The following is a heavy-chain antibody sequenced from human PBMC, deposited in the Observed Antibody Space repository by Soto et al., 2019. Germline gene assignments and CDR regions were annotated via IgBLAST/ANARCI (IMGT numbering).Heavy chain of an antibody. CDR3: TTGYGSDWYG. D-gene: IGHD6-19*01. J-gene: IGHJ4*02. CDR2: VKRKIDGGTI. V-gene: IGHV3-15*01. Sequence: EVQLVTSGGGLAKPRESLRLSCAASGFTFTDAWISWVRQVPGKGLEWLGHVKRKIDGGTIDYAAPVKGRFTISRDDSKNTAYLQMNSLESEDTAVYYCTTGYGSDWYGWGQGTLVTVSS. CDR1: GFTFTDAW.